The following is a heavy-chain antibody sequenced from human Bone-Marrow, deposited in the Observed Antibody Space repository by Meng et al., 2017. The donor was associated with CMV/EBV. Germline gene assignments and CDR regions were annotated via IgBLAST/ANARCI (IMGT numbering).Heavy chain of an antibody. J-gene: IGHJ6*02. CDR1: GYTFTSYG. V-gene: IGHV1-18*01. D-gene: IGHD2-2*01. CDR3: ARALYCSSTRCPPTASYYGMDV. CDR2: ISAYNGNT. Sequence: ASVKVSCKASGYTFTSYGISWVRQAPGQGLEWMGWISAYNGNTNYAQKLQGRVTMTTDTSTSTAYMELSSLRSEDTAVYYCARALYCSSTRCPPTASYYGMDVWGQGTTVTVSS.